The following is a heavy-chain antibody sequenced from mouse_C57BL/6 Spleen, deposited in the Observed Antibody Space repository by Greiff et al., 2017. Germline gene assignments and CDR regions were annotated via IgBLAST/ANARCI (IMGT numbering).Heavy chain of an antibody. CDR3: ASCYDRSYDD. Sequence: QVQLQQPGAELVMPGASVKLSCKASGYTFTSYWMPWVKQRPGQGLEWIGDIDPSDGYTNYNQKFKGKSTLTVDKSSSTAYMQLSSLTSEDSAVYYCASCYDRSYDDWGQGTTLTVSS. CDR2: IDPSDGYT. J-gene: IGHJ2*01. CDR1: GYTFTSYW. D-gene: IGHD1-1*01. V-gene: IGHV1-69*01.